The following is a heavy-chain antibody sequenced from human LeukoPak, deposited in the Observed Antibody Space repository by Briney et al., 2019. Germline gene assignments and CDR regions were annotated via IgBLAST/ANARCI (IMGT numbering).Heavy chain of an antibody. CDR2: IGGSGTTI. D-gene: IGHD3-10*01. CDR3: ARFAGSGSYIDY. Sequence: PGGSLRLSCAASGFTFSDYCMSWIRQAPGKGLEWVSYIGGSGTTIFYAHSVKGRFTISRDDAKNSLYLQMNSLRAEDTAVYYCARFAGSGSYIDYWGQGTLITVSS. CDR1: GFTFSDYC. J-gene: IGHJ4*02. V-gene: IGHV3-11*01.